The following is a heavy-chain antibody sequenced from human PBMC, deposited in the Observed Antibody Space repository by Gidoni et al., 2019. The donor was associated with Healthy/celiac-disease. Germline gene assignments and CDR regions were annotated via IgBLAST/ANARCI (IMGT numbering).Heavy chain of an antibody. D-gene: IGHD2-15*01. CDR1: GGSFSGYY. CDR2: INHSGST. V-gene: IGHV4-34*01. CDR3: ARGRLGYCSGGSCSARVPFDY. J-gene: IGHJ4*02. Sequence: QVQLQQWGAGLLKPSETLSLTCAVYGGSFSGYYWSWIRQPPGKGLEWIGEINHSGSTNYNPSLKSRVTISVDTSKNQFSLKLSSVTAADTAVYYCARGRLGYCSGGSCSARVPFDYWGQGTLVTVSS.